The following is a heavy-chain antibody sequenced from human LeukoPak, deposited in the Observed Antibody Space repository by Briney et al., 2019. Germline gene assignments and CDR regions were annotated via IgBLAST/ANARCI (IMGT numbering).Heavy chain of an antibody. Sequence: PGGSLRLSCAASGFTVSSSYMSWVRQAPGKGLEWVSVIYSGGSTYYADSVKGRFTISRDNSKNTLYLQMNSLRAEDTAVYYCARGLLLEWLYFDYWGQGTLVTVSS. J-gene: IGHJ4*02. V-gene: IGHV3-66*02. CDR2: IYSGGST. D-gene: IGHD3-3*01. CDR1: GFTVSSSY. CDR3: ARGLLLEWLYFDY.